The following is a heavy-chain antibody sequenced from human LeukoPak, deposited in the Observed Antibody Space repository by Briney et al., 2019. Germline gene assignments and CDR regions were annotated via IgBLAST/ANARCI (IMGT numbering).Heavy chain of an antibody. CDR1: GFTFSNYT. J-gene: IGHJ4*02. CDR2: ISGSSHYI. Sequence: GGSLRISCRTSGFTFSNYTMNWVRQAPGKGLEWVSSISGSSHYIYNGDSVRGRFTISRDNAENSLYLQMNNLRVEDTAIYYCARDIPPYCTTTSCQGDWGQGTLVTVSS. CDR3: ARDIPPYCTTTSCQGD. V-gene: IGHV3-21*01. D-gene: IGHD2-2*01.